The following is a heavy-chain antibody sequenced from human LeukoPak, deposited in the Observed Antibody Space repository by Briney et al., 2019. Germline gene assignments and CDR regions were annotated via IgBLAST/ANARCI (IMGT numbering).Heavy chain of an antibody. CDR1: GFTFRTYG. CDR2: IKKDGSEK. Sequence: GGSLRLSCAASGFTFRTYGMSWVRQAPGKGLEWVANIKKDGSEKYYVDSVKGRFTISRDNAKGSLYLEMHSLRVEDTAVYYCARAWTDYWSLIRFFDLWGRGTLVTVSS. J-gene: IGHJ2*01. D-gene: IGHD1-1*01. V-gene: IGHV3-7*01. CDR3: ARAWTDYWSLIRFFDL.